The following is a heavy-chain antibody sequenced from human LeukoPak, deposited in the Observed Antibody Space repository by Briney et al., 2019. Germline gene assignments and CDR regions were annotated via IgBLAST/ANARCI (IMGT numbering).Heavy chain of an antibody. CDR1: GFTFSSYW. J-gene: IGHJ4*02. CDR3: ARWRGRQSEFDY. Sequence: GSLRLSCEASGFTFSSYWMSWVRQAPGKGLEWVAHIKEDESDEYYVDSVRGRFTASRDDAKNSVNLQMNSLRVEDTAVYYCARWRGRQSEFDYWGQGTLVTVSS. V-gene: IGHV3-7*01. CDR2: IKEDESDE. D-gene: IGHD1-1*01.